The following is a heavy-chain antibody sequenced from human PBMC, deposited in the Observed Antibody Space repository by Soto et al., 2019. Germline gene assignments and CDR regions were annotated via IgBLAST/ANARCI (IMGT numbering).Heavy chain of an antibody. Sequence: SETLSLTCTVSGGSISSTFYYWGWIRQPPGKGLEWIGHIFHSGSTYYNPSLKSRVTISVDTSKNQFSLTLSSATAADTAVYYCARCKITITFGGVIVPNRFDPWGQGTLVTVYS. CDR2: IFHSGST. CDR3: ARCKITITFGGVIVPNRFDP. D-gene: IGHD3-16*02. V-gene: IGHV4-39*01. J-gene: IGHJ5*02. CDR1: GGSISSTFYY.